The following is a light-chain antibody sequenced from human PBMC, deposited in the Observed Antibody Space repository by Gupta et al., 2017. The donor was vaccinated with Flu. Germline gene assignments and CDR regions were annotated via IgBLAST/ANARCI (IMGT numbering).Light chain of an antibody. V-gene: IGKV3-20*01. CDR3: QQYGSSPFT. J-gene: IGKJ3*01. CDR1: QSVSSSY. Sequence: TQSPGTLSLSPGERATLSCRASQSVSSSYLAWYQQKPGQAPRLLIYGASSRATGIPDRFSGSGSGTDFTLTISRLEPEDFAVYYCQQYGSSPFTFGPGTKVDIK. CDR2: GAS.